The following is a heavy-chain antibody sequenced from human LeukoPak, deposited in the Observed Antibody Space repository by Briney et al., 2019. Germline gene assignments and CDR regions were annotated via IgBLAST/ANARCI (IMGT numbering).Heavy chain of an antibody. Sequence: PGGSLRLSCAASGLTFSNAWMNWVRQAPGKGLEWVSYISSSGSTIYYADSVKGRFTISRDNAKNSLYLQMNSLRAEDTAVYYCAELGTTMIGGVWGKGTTVTISS. V-gene: IGHV3-48*04. CDR1: GLTFSNAW. CDR3: AELGTTMIGGV. D-gene: IGHD3-10*02. J-gene: IGHJ6*04. CDR2: ISSSGSTI.